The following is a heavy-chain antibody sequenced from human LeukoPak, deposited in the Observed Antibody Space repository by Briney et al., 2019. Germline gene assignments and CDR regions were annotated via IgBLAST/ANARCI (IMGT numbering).Heavy chain of an antibody. CDR1: GIIFSNYA. J-gene: IGHJ2*01. CDR3: ARGRQGAKTRYFDL. D-gene: IGHD1-26*01. V-gene: IGHV3-64*01. Sequence: GGSLRLSCAASGIIFSNYAMHWVRQGPGKGLECISTISSDGGSTYYANSVKGRFTISRDNSKNTLYLQMGSLRAEDMAVYYCARGRQGAKTRYFDLWGRGTRVTVSA. CDR2: ISSDGGST.